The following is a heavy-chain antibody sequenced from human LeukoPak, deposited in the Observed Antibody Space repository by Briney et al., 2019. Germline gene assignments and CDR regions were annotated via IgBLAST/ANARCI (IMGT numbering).Heavy chain of an antibody. J-gene: IGHJ4*02. CDR3: AKDEIAAAGIVY. V-gene: IGHV1-69*13. Sequence: GASVKVSCKASGGTFSSYTISWVRQAPGQGLEWMGGIICMSGITKYAQKFQDRVTITADESTTTAHMELSSLTSEDTAVFYCAKDEIAAAGIVYWGQGTLVTVSS. CDR1: GGTFSSYT. CDR2: IICMSGIT. D-gene: IGHD6-13*01.